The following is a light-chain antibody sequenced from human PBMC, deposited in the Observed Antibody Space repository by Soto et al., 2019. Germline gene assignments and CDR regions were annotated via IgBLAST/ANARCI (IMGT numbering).Light chain of an antibody. J-gene: IGKJ5*01. CDR1: QSVTSN. V-gene: IGKV3-15*01. CDR2: GAS. Sequence: EIVMTQSPATPSVFPGYRATLSCRSSQSVTSNLAWYQQKPGQAPRLLIYGASTRATGIPARFSGSGSGTEFTLTISSLQSEDFAVYFCQQYNNWPPINFGQGTRLEI. CDR3: QQYNNWPPIN.